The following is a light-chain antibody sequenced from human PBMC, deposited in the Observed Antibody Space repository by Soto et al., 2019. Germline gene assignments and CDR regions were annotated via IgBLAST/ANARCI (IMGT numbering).Light chain of an antibody. V-gene: IGKV3-20*01. Sequence: EIVLTPSPGTLFLSPEERATLSCRASQSVSSSYLAWYQQKPGQAPRLLIYGASSRATGIPDRFSGSGSGTDFTLTISRLEPEDFAVYYCQQYGSSPWTFGQGTKVDIK. CDR3: QQYGSSPWT. CDR2: GAS. J-gene: IGKJ1*01. CDR1: QSVSSSY.